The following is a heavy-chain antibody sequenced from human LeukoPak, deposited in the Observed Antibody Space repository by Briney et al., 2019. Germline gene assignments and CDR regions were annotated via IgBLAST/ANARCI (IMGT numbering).Heavy chain of an antibody. V-gene: IGHV3-30*02. D-gene: IGHD5-12*01. CDR3: AKDLIRGYSGYDPFDY. J-gene: IGHJ4*02. Sequence: PGGSLRLSCAASGFTFSSYGMHWVRQAPGKGLEWVAFIRYDGSNKYYADSVKGRFTISRDNSKNTLYLQMNSLRAEDTAVYYCAKDLIRGYSGYDPFDYWGQGTLVTVSS. CDR1: GFTFSSYG. CDR2: IRYDGSNK.